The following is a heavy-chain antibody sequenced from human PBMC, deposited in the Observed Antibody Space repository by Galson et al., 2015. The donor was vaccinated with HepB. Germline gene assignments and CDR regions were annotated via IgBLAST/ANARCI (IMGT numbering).Heavy chain of an antibody. J-gene: IGHJ4*02. CDR2: ITSAGDQQ. Sequence: SLRLSCAASGFSFNTYSMHGVRQAPGKGLEWVAAITSAGDQQYYTDSVRGRFTISRDNSNNMMYRQMNSLRPEDTSVYYCVSDAMGRGSWSYSALDYWGQGSQVTVSS. CDR3: VSDAMGRGSWSYSALDY. D-gene: IGHD1-26*01. CDR1: GFSFNTYS. V-gene: IGHV3-30*04.